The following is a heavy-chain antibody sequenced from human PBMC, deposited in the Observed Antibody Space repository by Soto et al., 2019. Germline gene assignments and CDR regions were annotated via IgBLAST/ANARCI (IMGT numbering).Heavy chain of an antibody. V-gene: IGHV4-59*12. CDR3: ARACSSTSCYDVFDY. CDR2: IYYSGST. J-gene: IGHJ4*02. Sequence: SETLSLTCPVSGGSISSYYWSWIRQPPGKGLEWIGYIYYSGSTNYNPSLKSRVTISVDTSKNQFSLKLRSVTAADTAVYYCARACSSTSCYDVFDYWGQGTLVTVS. D-gene: IGHD2-2*01. CDR1: GGSISSYY.